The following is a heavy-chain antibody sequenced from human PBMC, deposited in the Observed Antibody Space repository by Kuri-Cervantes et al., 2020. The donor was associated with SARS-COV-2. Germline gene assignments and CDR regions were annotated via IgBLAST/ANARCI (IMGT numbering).Heavy chain of an antibody. D-gene: IGHD6-6*01. CDR3: ARSLYSSSYDY. CDR2: IFSNDEK. V-gene: IGHV2-26*01. Sequence: LRLSCTVSGGSISSYYWSWIRQPPGKALEWLAHIFSNDEKSYSTSLKSRLTISKDTSKSQVVLTMTNMDPVDTATYYCARSLYSSSYDYWGQGTLVTVSS. J-gene: IGHJ4*02. CDR1: GGSISSYYW.